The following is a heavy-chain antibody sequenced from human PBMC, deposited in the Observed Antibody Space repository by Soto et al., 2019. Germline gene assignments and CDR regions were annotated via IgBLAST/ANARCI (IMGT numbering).Heavy chain of an antibody. V-gene: IGHV3-23*01. CDR3: AKDRLGGNFDY. J-gene: IGHJ4*02. CDR2: ISGTGGST. Sequence: VGSLRLSCAASGFTFSGYGMHWVRQAPGKGLEWVATISGTGGSTYYADSVKGRFTISRDNSKNTLYLQMNSLRVEDTAVYYCAKDRLGGNFDYWGQGTQVTVSS. CDR1: GFTFSGYG.